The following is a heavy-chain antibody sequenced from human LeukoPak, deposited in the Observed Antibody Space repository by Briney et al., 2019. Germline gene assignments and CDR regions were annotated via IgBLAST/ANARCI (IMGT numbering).Heavy chain of an antibody. CDR1: GFTFSSYW. CDR3: ARDASWNDGRGLDN. CDR2: IYNNGDT. V-gene: IGHV3-53*01. Sequence: SGGSLRLSCAASGFTFSSYWMTWVRQAPGKGLECVSIIYNNGDTYYADSVKGRFTISRDNSRNTLFLQMNSLRAEDTAIYFCARDASWNDGRGLDNWGQGTLVTVSS. J-gene: IGHJ4*02. D-gene: IGHD1-1*01.